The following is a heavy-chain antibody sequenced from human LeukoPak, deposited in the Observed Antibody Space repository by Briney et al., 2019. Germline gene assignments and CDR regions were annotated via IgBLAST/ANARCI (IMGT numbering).Heavy chain of an antibody. CDR2: INHSGST. D-gene: IGHD3-10*01. Sequence: PSETLSLTCAVYGGSFSGYCWSWIRQPPGKGLEWIGEINHSGSTNYNPSLKSRVTISVDTSKNQFSLKLSSVTAADTAVYYCARATGGSGSYYRDNWFDPWGQGTLVTVSS. J-gene: IGHJ5*02. CDR3: ARATGGSGSYYRDNWFDP. CDR1: GGSFSGYC. V-gene: IGHV4-34*01.